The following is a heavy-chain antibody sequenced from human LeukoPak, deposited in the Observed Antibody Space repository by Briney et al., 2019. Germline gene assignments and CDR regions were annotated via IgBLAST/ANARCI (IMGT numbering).Heavy chain of an antibody. CDR1: GGSISSSNW. Sequence: PPETLSLTFAVSGGSISSSNWWSWVRQPPGKGLEWIGEIYHSGSTNYNPSLKSRVTISVDKSKNQFSLKLSSVTAADTAVYYCARQRQWPYYFDYWGQGTLVTVSS. CDR3: ARQRQWPYYFDY. J-gene: IGHJ4*02. CDR2: IYHSGST. V-gene: IGHV4-4*03. D-gene: IGHD6-19*01.